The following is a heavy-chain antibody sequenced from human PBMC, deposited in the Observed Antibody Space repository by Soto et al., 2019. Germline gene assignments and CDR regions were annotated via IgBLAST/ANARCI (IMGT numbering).Heavy chain of an antibody. CDR1: GGTFGKFA. CDR3: ATGTRDGYNYWYVDL. Sequence: QVQLVQSGAELKKRGSSVKVSCKASGGTFGKFAISWVRQAPGQGREWVAGIIPIYGTANSAVDFRCRIDLTADGSTAIAYMELSSLRSEDSAIYYCATGTRDGYNYWYVDLWGRGTLVTVSS. CDR2: IIPIYGTA. J-gene: IGHJ2*01. V-gene: IGHV1-69*01. D-gene: IGHD2-21*02.